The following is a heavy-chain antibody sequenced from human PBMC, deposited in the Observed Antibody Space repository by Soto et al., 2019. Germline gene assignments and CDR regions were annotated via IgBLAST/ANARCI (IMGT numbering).Heavy chain of an antibody. CDR1: GYSISSSNW. D-gene: IGHD3-10*01. CDR2: IYYSGST. Sequence: SETLSLTCAVSGYSISSSNWWGWIRQPPGKGLEWIGYIYYSGSTNYNPSLKSRVTMSVDTSKNQFSLKLSSVTAADTAVYYCARARLSRSWWFDPWGQGTLVTVSS. V-gene: IGHV4-28*03. CDR3: ARARLSRSWWFDP. J-gene: IGHJ5*02.